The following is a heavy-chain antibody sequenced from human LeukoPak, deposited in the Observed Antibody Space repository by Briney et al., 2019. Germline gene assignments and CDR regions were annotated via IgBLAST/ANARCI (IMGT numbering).Heavy chain of an antibody. CDR2: INSDGSST. Sequence: GGSLRLSCAASGFTFSSYWMHWVRQAPGKGLVWVSRINSDGSSTSYADSVKGRFTISRDNAKNTLYLQMNSLRAEDTAVYYCARGGVRSWYYFDYWGQGTLVTVSS. V-gene: IGHV3-74*01. J-gene: IGHJ4*02. CDR1: GFTFSSYW. D-gene: IGHD6-13*01. CDR3: ARGGVRSWYYFDY.